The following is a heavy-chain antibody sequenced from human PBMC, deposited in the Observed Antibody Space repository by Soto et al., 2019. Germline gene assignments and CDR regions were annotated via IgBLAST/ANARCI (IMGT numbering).Heavy chain of an antibody. V-gene: IGHV4-59*01. CDR2: IYYSGST. CDR3: ASTVVPAKDWFDP. Sequence: SETLSLTCTVSGGSISSYYWSWIRQPPGKGLEWIGYIYYSGSTNYNPSLKSRVTISVDTSKNQFSLKLSSVTAADTAVYYCASTVVPAKDWFDPWGQGTLVTVSS. D-gene: IGHD2-2*01. CDR1: GGSISSYY. J-gene: IGHJ5*02.